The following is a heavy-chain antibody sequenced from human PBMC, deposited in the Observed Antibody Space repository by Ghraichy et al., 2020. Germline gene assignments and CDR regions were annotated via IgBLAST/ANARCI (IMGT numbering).Heavy chain of an antibody. Sequence: LSLTCTVSGGSISSDFYYWGWIRQPPGKGLEWIGSIYYSGSAYYKSSLKSRVTISVDTSKNQFSLKVNSATAADTAVYFCARQSDSGTFPFEAFDIWGPGAVVTLSS. CDR2: IYYSGSA. CDR1: GGSISSDFYY. CDR3: ARQSDSGTFPFEAFDI. V-gene: IGHV4-39*01. D-gene: IGHD1-26*01. J-gene: IGHJ3*02.